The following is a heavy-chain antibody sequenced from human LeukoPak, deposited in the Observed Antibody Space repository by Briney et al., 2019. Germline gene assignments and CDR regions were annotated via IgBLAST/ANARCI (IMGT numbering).Heavy chain of an antibody. CDR3: ARVPFSSSWPNDAFDI. CDR2: INPNSGGT. V-gene: IGHV1-2*06. CDR1: GYTFTGYY. Sequence: GASVKVSCQASGYTFTGYYMHWVRQAPGQGLEWMGRINPNSGGTNYAQKFQGRVTMTRDTSISTAYMELSRLRSDDTAVYYCARVPFSSSWPNDAFDIWGQGTMVTVSS. J-gene: IGHJ3*02. D-gene: IGHD6-13*01.